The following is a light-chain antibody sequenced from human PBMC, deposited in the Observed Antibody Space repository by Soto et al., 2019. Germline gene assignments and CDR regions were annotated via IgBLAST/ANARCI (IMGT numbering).Light chain of an antibody. CDR2: GAS. CDR1: QSVGNG. V-gene: IGKV3-20*01. Sequence: EIVMTQSPATLSVSPGEGATLSCRASQSVGNGLAWYRQKPGQAPRLLIYGASSRAPGIPDRFSGSRSGTDFTLTISRLEPEDFAVYYCQQYGSSPSITFGQGTRLE. J-gene: IGKJ5*01. CDR3: QQYGSSPSIT.